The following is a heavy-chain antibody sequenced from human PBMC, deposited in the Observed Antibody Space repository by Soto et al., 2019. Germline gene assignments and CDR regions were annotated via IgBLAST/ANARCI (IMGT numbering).Heavy chain of an antibody. CDR2: ISGSGGST. CDR3: VKDIVVVPAAPRMDV. Sequence: PGGSLRLSCAASGFTFSSYAMRWVRQAPGKGLEWVSAISGSGGSTYYADSVKGRFTISRDNSKNTLYLQMNSLRAEDTAVYYCVKDIVVVPAAPRMDVWGQGTTVTVSS. J-gene: IGHJ6*02. D-gene: IGHD2-2*01. V-gene: IGHV3-23*01. CDR1: GFTFSSYA.